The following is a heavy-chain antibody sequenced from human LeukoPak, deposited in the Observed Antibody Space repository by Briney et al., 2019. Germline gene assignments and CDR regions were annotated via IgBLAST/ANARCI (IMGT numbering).Heavy chain of an antibody. CDR3: TKNGGSYGAEFFDY. J-gene: IGHJ4*02. V-gene: IGHV3-15*01. D-gene: IGHD1-26*01. CDR2: IRTKTGGGTT. Sequence: GGSLRLSCAASGFTFSNAWMSWVRQAPGKGLEWVGRIRTKTGGGTTDYAAPVKGRFTISRDDSKNTLYLQIDRLKTEDTAVYLLTKNGGSYGAEFFDYWGQGTLVTVSP. CDR1: GFTFSNAW.